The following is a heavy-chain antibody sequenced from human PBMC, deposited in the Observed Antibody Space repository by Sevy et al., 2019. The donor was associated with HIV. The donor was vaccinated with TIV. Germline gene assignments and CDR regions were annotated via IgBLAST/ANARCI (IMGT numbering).Heavy chain of an antibody. J-gene: IGHJ4*02. CDR1: GDSVPSNRAA. CDR3: TRGAHSLDY. Sequence: SQTLSLTCVISGDSVPSNRAAWNWIRQSPSRGLEWLGRTYYRSKWYTDYAVSVKSRITINPDTSKNQVSLQLNSVTPEDTAVYYCTRGAHSLDYWGQGTLVTVSS. D-gene: IGHD2-15*01. CDR2: TYYRSKWYT. V-gene: IGHV6-1*01.